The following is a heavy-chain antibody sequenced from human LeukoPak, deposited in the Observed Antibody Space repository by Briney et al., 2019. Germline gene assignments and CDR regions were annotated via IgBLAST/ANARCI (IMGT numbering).Heavy chain of an antibody. J-gene: IGHJ4*02. CDR3: AAAYYYCWGGGGGFDY. CDR2: IKQDGGEK. Sequence: GGSLRLSCAASGFTFSSYWMSWVRQAPGKGLEWVANIKQDGGEKYYVDSVKGRFTISRDNAKNSLYLQMNSLRAEDTAVYYCAAAYYYCWGGGGGFDYWGQGTLVTVSS. V-gene: IGHV3-7*01. CDR1: GFTFSSYW. D-gene: IGHD3-10*01.